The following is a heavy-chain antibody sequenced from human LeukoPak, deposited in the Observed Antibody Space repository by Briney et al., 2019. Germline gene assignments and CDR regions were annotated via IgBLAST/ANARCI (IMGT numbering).Heavy chain of an antibody. CDR1: GYSFINYW. D-gene: IGHD2-21*02. Sequence: GESLKISCKGSGYSFINYWIGWVRQMPGKGLEWMGIIYPSDSDTRYSPSFQGQVTFSADKSISTTCLQWSSLKVSDTAMYYCARLVVTGVIDYWGQGTLVTVSS. V-gene: IGHV5-51*01. CDR2: IYPSDSDT. J-gene: IGHJ4*02. CDR3: ARLVVTGVIDY.